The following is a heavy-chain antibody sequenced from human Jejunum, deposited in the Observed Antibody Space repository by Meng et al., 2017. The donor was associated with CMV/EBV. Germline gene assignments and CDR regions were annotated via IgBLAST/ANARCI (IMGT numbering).Heavy chain of an antibody. D-gene: IGHD6-19*01. CDR2: MNPNRGTT. V-gene: IGHV1-8*01. Sequence: QVHVWQSGAEGKKPGASVTVSCKASGYTFTSYDIDWVRQGTGQGLEWMGWMNPNRGTTGYAQKFQGRVTMTRNISKSTAYMDLSSLRSEDTAVYYCATGVADFEYWGQGTLVTVSS. J-gene: IGHJ4*02. CDR1: GYTFTSYD. CDR3: ATGVADFEY.